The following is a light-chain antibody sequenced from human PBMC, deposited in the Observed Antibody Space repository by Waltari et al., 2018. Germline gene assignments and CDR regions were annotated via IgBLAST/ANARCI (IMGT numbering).Light chain of an antibody. J-gene: IGKJ1*01. CDR1: QSVSSI. CDR3: LQYNDWPPWT. CDR2: GAS. V-gene: IGKV3-15*01. Sequence: EIVMTQSPATMSVSPGERATLSCRASQSVSSILAWYQQKPGQAPRLLIFGASTRATDIPARFSGSGSGTEFTLTISSLQSEDFAVYYCLQYNDWPPWTFGQGTKVEIK.